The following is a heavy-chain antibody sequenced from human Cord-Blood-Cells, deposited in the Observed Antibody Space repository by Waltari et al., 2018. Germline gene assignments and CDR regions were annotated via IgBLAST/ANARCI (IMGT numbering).Heavy chain of an antibody. CDR1: GGTFSSYA. Sequence: QVQLVQSGAEVKKPGSSVKVSCKASGGTFSSYAISWVRQAPGQGLEWMGGIIPIFGTVNYAQKFQGRVTITADKSTSTAYMELSSLRSEDTAVYYCASSWVQGVPPPGFDPWGQGTLVTVSS. V-gene: IGHV1-69*06. CDR3: ASSWVQGVPPPGFDP. J-gene: IGHJ5*02. D-gene: IGHD3-10*01. CDR2: IIPIFGTV.